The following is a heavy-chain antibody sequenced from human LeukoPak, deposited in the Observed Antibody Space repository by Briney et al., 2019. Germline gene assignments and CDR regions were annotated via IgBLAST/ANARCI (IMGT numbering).Heavy chain of an antibody. D-gene: IGHD2-21*02. J-gene: IGHJ1*01. CDR2: INHSGST. V-gene: IGHV4-34*01. CDR1: GDSISRSSYY. CDR3: ARVKSCGGDCRTPPIH. Sequence: SETLSLTCKVSGDSISRSSYYWSWIRQPPGKGPEWIGEINHSGSTNYNPSLKSRVTISVDTSKNQFSLKLSSVTAADTAVYYCARVKSCGGDCRTPPIHWGQGTLVTVSS.